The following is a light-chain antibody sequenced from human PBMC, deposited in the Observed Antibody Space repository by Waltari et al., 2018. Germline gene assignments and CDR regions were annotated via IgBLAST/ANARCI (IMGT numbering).Light chain of an antibody. Sequence: QSVLTQPPSASGTPGQRVTISCSGSSSNIGSNYVYWYQQLPGTAPKLLIYRNSQRPLGVPVRFSASKSGTSPSLAIGGLRSDDEADYYCAAWDDSLSGSWVFGGGTKLTVL. CDR1: SSNIGSNY. CDR3: AAWDDSLSGSWV. CDR2: RNS. J-gene: IGLJ3*02. V-gene: IGLV1-47*01.